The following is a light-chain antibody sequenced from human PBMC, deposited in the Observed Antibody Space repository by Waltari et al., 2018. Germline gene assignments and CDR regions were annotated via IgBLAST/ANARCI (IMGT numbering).Light chain of an antibody. CDR3: HQRNNSPDT. J-gene: IGKJ5*01. V-gene: IGKV3-11*01. CDR1: QSVGSY. CDR2: DAS. Sequence: EILLTQSTATLSLSPGERVTLTCRASQSVGSYLAWYQQKPGQAPRPLIYDASNRATGVPAMFSGSRSGTDFTLTISSLKPEDFAVYYCHQRNNSPDTFGQVTRLEIK.